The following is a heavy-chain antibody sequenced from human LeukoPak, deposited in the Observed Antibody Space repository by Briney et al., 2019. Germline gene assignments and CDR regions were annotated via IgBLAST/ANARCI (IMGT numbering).Heavy chain of an antibody. D-gene: IGHD3-9*01. J-gene: IGHJ6*03. V-gene: IGHV4-39*07. CDR1: GGSLSSSSYY. CDR2: IYYSGST. CDR3: ATVDRDFDWSIERKGYYYYMDV. Sequence: SETLSLTCTVSGGSLSSSSYYWGWIRQPPGKGMEWIGSIYYSGSTYYNPSLKSRATISVDTSKNQFSLKLISVTDADTAVYYCATVDRDFDWSIERKGYYYYMDVWGKGTTVTVSS.